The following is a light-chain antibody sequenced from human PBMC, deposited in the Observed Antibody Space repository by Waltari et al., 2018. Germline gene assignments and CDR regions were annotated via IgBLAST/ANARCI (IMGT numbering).Light chain of an antibody. J-gene: IGLJ2*01. CDR2: EVS. CDR3: CSYAGSGSSVV. CDR1: SSDVGNYNL. Sequence: QSALTQPASVSGSPGQSITISCTGTSSDVGNYNLFSWYQQHPGKPPKLILYEVSQRPSGVSNRFSGSKSGTTASLTISGLQAEDEADFYCCSYAGSGSSVVFGGGTKLTVL. V-gene: IGLV2-23*02.